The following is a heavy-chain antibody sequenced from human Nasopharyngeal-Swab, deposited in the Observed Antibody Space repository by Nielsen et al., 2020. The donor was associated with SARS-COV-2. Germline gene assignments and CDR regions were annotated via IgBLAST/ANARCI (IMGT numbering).Heavy chain of an antibody. CDR1: ALTLNNYA. CDR2: INGVGAA. J-gene: IGHJ5*02. CDR3: AKAPLLWNDRLDL. V-gene: IGHV3-23*01. D-gene: IGHD1-1*01. Sequence: GGSLRLSCAAPALTLNNYAVAWVRQAPGKGLEWLSGINGVGAAYYADSVKGRFTVSRDYSNDTVSLQMDGLRVEDTAVYYCAKAPLLWNDRLDLWGQGTLVTVSS.